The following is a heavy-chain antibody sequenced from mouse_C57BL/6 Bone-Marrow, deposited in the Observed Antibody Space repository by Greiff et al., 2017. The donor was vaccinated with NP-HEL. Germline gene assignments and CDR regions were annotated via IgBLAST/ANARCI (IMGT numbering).Heavy chain of an antibody. J-gene: IGHJ3*01. CDR2: ISSGGSYT. V-gene: IGHV5-6*01. CDR3: ASTIAFAY. D-gene: IGHD1-1*02. CDR1: GFTFSSYG. Sequence: EVQLVESGGDLVKPGGSLKLSCAASGFTFSSYGMSWVRQTPDKRLEWVATISSGGSYTYYPDSVKGRFTISRDNAKNTLYLQMSSLKSEDTAMYYCASTIAFAYWGQGTLVTVSA.